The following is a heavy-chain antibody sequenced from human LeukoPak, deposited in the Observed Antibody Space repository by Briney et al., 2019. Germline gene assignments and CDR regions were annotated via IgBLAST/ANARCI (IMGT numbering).Heavy chain of an antibody. J-gene: IGHJ6*03. CDR2: IYYSGST. CDR1: GGSISSYY. CDR3: ARAVYVGVVTATLMDV. V-gene: IGHV4-59*01. Sequence: SETLSLTCTVSGGSISSYYWSWIRQPPGKGLEWIGYIYYSGSTNYNPSLKSRVTISVDTSKNQFSLKLSSVTAADTAVYYCARAVYVGVVTATLMDVWGKGTTATVSS. D-gene: IGHD2-21*02.